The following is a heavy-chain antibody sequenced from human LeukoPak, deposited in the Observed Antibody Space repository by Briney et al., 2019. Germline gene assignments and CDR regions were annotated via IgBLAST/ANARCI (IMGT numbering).Heavy chain of an antibody. Sequence: SETLSLTCTVSGGSISSYYWSWIRQPPGKGLEWIGYIYYSGSTNYNPSLESRVTISVDTSKNQFSLKLSSVTAADTAVYYCARDSSSSRAAYYYGMDVWGQGTTVTVSS. CDR3: ARDSSSSRAAYYYGMDV. CDR1: GGSISSYY. D-gene: IGHD6-13*01. CDR2: IYYSGST. V-gene: IGHV4-59*01. J-gene: IGHJ6*01.